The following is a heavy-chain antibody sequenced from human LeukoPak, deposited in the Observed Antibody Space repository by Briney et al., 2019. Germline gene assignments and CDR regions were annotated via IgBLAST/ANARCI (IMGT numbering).Heavy chain of an antibody. CDR1: GGSISSSSYY. CDR3: ARLNGRYSYGLYFDY. Sequence: SETLSLTCTVSGGSISSSSYYWGWIRQPPGKGLEWIGSISYSGSTYYNPSLKSRVTISVDTSKNQFSLKLSSVTASDTAVYYCARLNGRYSYGLYFDYWGQGTLVTVSS. CDR2: ISYSGST. D-gene: IGHD5-18*01. J-gene: IGHJ4*02. V-gene: IGHV4-39*01.